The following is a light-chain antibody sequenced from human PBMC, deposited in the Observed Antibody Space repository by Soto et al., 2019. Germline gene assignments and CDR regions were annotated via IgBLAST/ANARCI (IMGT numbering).Light chain of an antibody. CDR1: QSVSIN. CDR2: GAS. J-gene: IGKJ2*01. V-gene: IGKV3-15*01. Sequence: IVVTQSPATLSLSPGERAILSCRASQSVSINLAWFQQKPGQSPRLLIYGASTRATGIPARFSGSGSGTEFTLAISSLQSEDFAVYNCQQYHIWYTFGQGTALEIK. CDR3: QQYHIWYT.